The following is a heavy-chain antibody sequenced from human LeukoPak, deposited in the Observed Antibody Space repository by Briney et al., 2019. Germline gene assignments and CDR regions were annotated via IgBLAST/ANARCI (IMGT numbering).Heavy chain of an antibody. V-gene: IGHV3-23*01. D-gene: IGHD2-2*01. CDR2: ISGSGGST. CDR3: AKAIRYCSSTSCLGWYYYMDV. Sequence: GGSLRLSCAASGFTFSSYAMSWVRQAPGKGLEWVSAISGSGGSTYYADSVNGRFTISRDNSKNTLYLQMNSLRAEDTAVYYCAKAIRYCSSTSCLGWYYYMDVWGKGTTVTVSS. CDR1: GFTFSSYA. J-gene: IGHJ6*03.